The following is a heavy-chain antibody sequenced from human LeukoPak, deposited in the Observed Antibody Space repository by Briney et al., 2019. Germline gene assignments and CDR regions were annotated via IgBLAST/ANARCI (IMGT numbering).Heavy chain of an antibody. V-gene: IGHV3-30*03. D-gene: IGHD6-19*01. CDR1: GFTFSSYG. Sequence: GGSLRLSCAASGFTFSSYGMHWVRQAPGKGLEWVAVISYDGSNKYYADSVKGRFTISRDNSKNTLYLQMNSLRAEDTAVYYCARHSSGSLWYFDLWGRGTLVTVSS. J-gene: IGHJ2*01. CDR2: ISYDGSNK. CDR3: ARHSSGSLWYFDL.